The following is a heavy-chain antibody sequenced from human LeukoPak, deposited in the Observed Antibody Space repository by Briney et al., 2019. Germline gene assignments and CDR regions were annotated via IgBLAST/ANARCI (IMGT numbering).Heavy chain of an antibody. CDR3: ARDPIIAAAGTNDYYYYYMDV. D-gene: IGHD6-13*01. J-gene: IGHJ6*03. Sequence: SVKVSCKASGGTFSSYAISWVRQAPGQGLEWMGGIIPIFGTANYAQKLQGRVTMTTDTSTSTAYMELRSLRSDDTAVYYCARDPIIAAAGTNDYYYYYMDVWGKGTTVTVSS. V-gene: IGHV1-69*05. CDR1: GGTFSSYA. CDR2: IIPIFGTA.